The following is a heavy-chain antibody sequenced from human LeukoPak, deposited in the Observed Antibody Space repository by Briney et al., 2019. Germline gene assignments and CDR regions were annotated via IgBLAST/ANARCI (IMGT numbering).Heavy chain of an antibody. Sequence: QAEGSLRLSCAASGFTFSSYAMSWVRQAPGKGLEWVSAISGSGDSTYYADSVKGRFTISRDNSKNTVYLQMSSLRAEDTAVYYCAKSGYYDSSGYHYMGFFENWGQGTLVTVSS. D-gene: IGHD3-22*01. V-gene: IGHV3-23*01. CDR3: AKSGYYDSSGYHYMGFFEN. CDR1: GFTFSSYA. CDR2: ISGSGDST. J-gene: IGHJ4*02.